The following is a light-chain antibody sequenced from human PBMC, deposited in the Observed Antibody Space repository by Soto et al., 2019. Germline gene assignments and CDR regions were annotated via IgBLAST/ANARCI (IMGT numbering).Light chain of an antibody. CDR1: GGSVASNY. V-gene: IGLV6-57*04. CDR2: ENN. CDR3: QSYDSSAGV. J-gene: IGLJ3*02. Sequence: NFMLTQPHSVSESPGKTVTISCTRSGGSVASNYVHWYQQRPGSAPTTVIYENNHRPSGVPDRFSGSIDSSSNSASLTISGLKTEDEADYYCQSYDSSAGVFSGGTKLTVL.